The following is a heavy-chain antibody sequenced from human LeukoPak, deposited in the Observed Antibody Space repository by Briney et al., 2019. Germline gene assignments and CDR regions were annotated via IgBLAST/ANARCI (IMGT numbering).Heavy chain of an antibody. CDR3: ARDGGYDFPPMRYYYMDV. V-gene: IGHV3-20*04. J-gene: IGHJ6*03. CDR1: GFTFDDYG. CDR2: INWNGGST. D-gene: IGHD3-3*01. Sequence: GGSLRLSCAASGFTFDDYGMSWVRQAPGKGLEWVSGINWNGGSTGYADSVKGRFTISRDNAKNSLYLQMNSLRAEDTALYYCARDGGYDFPPMRYYYMDVWGKGTTVTVSS.